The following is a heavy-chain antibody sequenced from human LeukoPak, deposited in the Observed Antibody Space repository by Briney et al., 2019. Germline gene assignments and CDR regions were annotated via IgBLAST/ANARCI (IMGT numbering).Heavy chain of an antibody. Sequence: PSETLSLTCAVSGGSISSYYWSWIRQPPGKGLEWIGYIYYSGSTNYNPSLKSRVTISVDTSKNQFSLKLSSVTAADTAVYYCARDYCYGMDVWGQGTTVTVSS. V-gene: IGHV4-59*01. CDR2: IYYSGST. CDR3: ARDYCYGMDV. CDR1: GGSISSYY. J-gene: IGHJ6*02.